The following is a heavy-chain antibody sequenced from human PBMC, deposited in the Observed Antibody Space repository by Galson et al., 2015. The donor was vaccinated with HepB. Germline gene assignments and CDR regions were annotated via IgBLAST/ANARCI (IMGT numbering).Heavy chain of an antibody. V-gene: IGHV3-23*01. CDR3: AKDHFWSGYYAPSPLDY. CDR1: GFTFSSYA. J-gene: IGHJ4*02. D-gene: IGHD3-3*02. Sequence: SLRLSCAASGFTFSSYAMSWVRQAPGKGLEWVSTIRGSGDSPNYADSVKGRFTISRDNSKNTLYLQMNSLRAEDTAIYYCAKDHFWSGYYAPSPLDYWGQGTLVTVSS. CDR2: IRGSGDSP.